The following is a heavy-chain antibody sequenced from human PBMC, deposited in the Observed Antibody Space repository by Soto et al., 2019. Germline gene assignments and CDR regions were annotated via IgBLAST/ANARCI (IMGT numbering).Heavy chain of an antibody. J-gene: IGHJ5*02. CDR1: GYTFTNND. CDR3: AREVVETCSLWLDP. D-gene: IGHD3-10*02. CDR2: MSTNTNTT. V-gene: IGHV1-8*01. Sequence: ASVKVSCKASGYTFTNNDINWVRQAPGQGLEWIGWMSTNTNTTDSAEVFEGRVSLTWDTSISTAYMQLNSLKIDDTAVYYCAREVVETCSLWLDPWGQGTLVTVSS.